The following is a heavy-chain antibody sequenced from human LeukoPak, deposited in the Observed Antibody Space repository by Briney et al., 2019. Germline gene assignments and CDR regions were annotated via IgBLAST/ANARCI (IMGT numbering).Heavy chain of an antibody. CDR2: ISYDGSDK. J-gene: IGHJ4*02. D-gene: IGHD4-17*01. CDR1: GFSFSSYA. V-gene: IGHV3-30*04. CDR3: ATTRYGDYRRFDY. Sequence: GGSLRLSCAASGFSFSSYAMHWVRQAPGKGLEWVAIISYDGSDKYYADSLKGRFIISRDNSENTLNLQMNSLRAEDTAVYYCATTRYGDYRRFDYWGQGTLVTVSS.